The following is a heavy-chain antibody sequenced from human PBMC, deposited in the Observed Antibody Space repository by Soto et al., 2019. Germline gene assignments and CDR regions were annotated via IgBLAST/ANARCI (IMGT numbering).Heavy chain of an antibody. CDR3: ARGAWDIRIDY. CDR2: IYSSGST. CDR1: GGSVSSGSSY. D-gene: IGHD1-26*01. V-gene: IGHV4-61*01. J-gene: IGHJ4*02. Sequence: SXTLSLTCTVSGGSVSSGSSYWSWIRQPPGKGLEWIGYIYSSGSTNYNPSLKSRVTISLDTSKNQFSLKLSSVTAADTAVYSCARGAWDIRIDYWGQGTLVTVSS.